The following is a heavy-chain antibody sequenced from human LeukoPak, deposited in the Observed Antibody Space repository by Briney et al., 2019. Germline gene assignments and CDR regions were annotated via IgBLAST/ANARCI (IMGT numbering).Heavy chain of an antibody. Sequence: GRSLRLSCAASGFTFSSYGMHWVRQAPGKGLEWVAVIWYDGSNKYYADSVKGRFTISRDNSKNTLYLQMNSLRAEDTAVYYCARDSLTYSGYDYEGDYFDYWGQGTLVTVSS. CDR3: ARDSLTYSGYDYEGDYFDY. CDR1: GFTFSSYG. J-gene: IGHJ4*02. CDR2: IWYDGSNK. V-gene: IGHV3-33*01. D-gene: IGHD5-12*01.